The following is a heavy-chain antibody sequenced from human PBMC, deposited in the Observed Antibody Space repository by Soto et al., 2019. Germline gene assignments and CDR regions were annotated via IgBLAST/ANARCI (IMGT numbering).Heavy chain of an antibody. D-gene: IGHD3-3*01. V-gene: IGHV4-59*01. Sequence: GSLSLSCTVSGGSISSYYWSWIRQPPGKGLEWIGYIYYSGSTNYNPSLKSRVTISVDTSKNQFSLKLSSVTAADTAVYYCARGYYDFWSGPLRNYYYYYMDVWGKGTTVTVSS. CDR2: IYYSGST. CDR3: ARGYYDFWSGPLRNYYYYYMDV. J-gene: IGHJ6*03. CDR1: GGSISSYY.